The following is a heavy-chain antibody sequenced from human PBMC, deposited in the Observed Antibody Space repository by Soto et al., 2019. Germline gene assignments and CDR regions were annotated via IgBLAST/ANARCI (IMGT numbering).Heavy chain of an antibody. CDR2: ISESGDST. V-gene: IGHV3-23*01. D-gene: IGHD2-15*01. CDR3: APHVYCSGGSCHYDAFDI. Sequence: EVQLWESGGGLVQPGESLRLSCAVSGFIFGNYMMTWVRQAPEKGLEWVSTISESGDSTYYADSVKGRFTISRDSSKNTLYLQMDSLGAEDTAVYYCAPHVYCSGGSCHYDAFDIRGQGTMVTVSP. CDR1: GFIFGNYM. J-gene: IGHJ3*02.